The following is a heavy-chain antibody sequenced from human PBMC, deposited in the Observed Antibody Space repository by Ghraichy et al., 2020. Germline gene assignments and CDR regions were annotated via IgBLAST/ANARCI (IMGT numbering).Heavy chain of an antibody. CDR2: IRSEAFGATT. J-gene: IGHJ3*01. CDR1: GFSFGDYA. D-gene: IGHD3-16*01. Sequence: GGSLRLSCTASGFSFGDYAMSWVRQAPGKGLEWVGFIRSEAFGATTDYAASVEGRFTISRDDSKSIAYLQMNSLKTEDTAVYYCTHDVLIHDHAFDVWGQGTMVTVSS. CDR3: THDVLIHDHAFDV. V-gene: IGHV3-49*04.